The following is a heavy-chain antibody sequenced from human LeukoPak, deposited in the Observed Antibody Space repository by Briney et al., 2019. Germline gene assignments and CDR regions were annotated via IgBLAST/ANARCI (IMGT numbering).Heavy chain of an antibody. V-gene: IGHV3-23*01. Sequence: GGSLRLSCAASGFTFSSYAMSWVRQAPGKGLEWVSAISGSGGSTYYADSVKGRFTISRDNSKNTLYLQMNSLRAEHTAVYYCAKGTWFGELSTLGYYGMDVWGKGTTVTVSS. CDR3: AKGTWFGELSTLGYYGMDV. CDR2: ISGSGGST. CDR1: GFTFSSYA. J-gene: IGHJ6*04. D-gene: IGHD3-10*01.